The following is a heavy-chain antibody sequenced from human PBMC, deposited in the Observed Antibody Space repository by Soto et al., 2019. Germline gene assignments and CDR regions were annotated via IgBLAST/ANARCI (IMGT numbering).Heavy chain of an antibody. Sequence: QVQLVESGRGVVQPGRSLRLSCAASGFTINNYGMHWVRQGPGKGLEWLEVIWDDGSNNYYAHSVKGRFTIPRDNSKNTLYRQMSSLKAGDTGVYYCARRQIPPPTRGAANARGGMDVWGQGTTVTVSS. CDR2: IWDDGSNN. CDR1: GFTINNYG. CDR3: ARRQIPPPTRGAANARGGMDV. D-gene: IGHD6-13*01. J-gene: IGHJ6*02. V-gene: IGHV3-33*01.